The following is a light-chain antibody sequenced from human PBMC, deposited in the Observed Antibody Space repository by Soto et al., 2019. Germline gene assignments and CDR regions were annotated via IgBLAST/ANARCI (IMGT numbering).Light chain of an antibody. J-gene: IGLJ2*01. V-gene: IGLV2-8*01. CDR2: DVS. CDR1: SSDIGSYKF. Sequence: QSALTQPPSASGSPGQSVAISCTGTSSDIGSYKFVSWYQQHPGKAPKLIIYDVSIRPSGVPDRFSSSKSGNTASLTVSGLLAEDEADYYCSLYAGTNSVVFGGGTKLTVL. CDR3: SLYAGTNSVV.